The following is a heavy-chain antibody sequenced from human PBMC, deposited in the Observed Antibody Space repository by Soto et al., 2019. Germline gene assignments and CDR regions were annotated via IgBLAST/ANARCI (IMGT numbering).Heavy chain of an antibody. J-gene: IGHJ3*01. D-gene: IGHD1-26*01. CDR2: ISYDGNDQ. CDR3: AKVHCPTTTSYWDDAFDV. CDR1: GFTFSDYG. Sequence: QVQLVESGGGVVQPGRSLRLSCAASGFTFSDYGMHWVRQAPGTGLEWVAVISYDGNDQYYADSVKGRFTISRDNSKKTLYLQMNSLRSEDTAVYYCAKVHCPTTTSYWDDAFDVWGRGTMVTVSS. V-gene: IGHV3-30*18.